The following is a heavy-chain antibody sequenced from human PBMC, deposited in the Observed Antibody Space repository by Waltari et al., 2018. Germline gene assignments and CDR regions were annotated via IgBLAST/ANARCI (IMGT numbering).Heavy chain of an antibody. J-gene: IGHJ6*02. CDR3: ARDYCDRTNCHGMDV. CDR1: EFTFSSSA. V-gene: IGHV3-30*04. CDR2: ISYNERNI. Sequence: QVQLVESGGGVVQPGRSLRLTCAASEFTFSSSAFHWVRQAPGKGLECVAVISYNERNIYYVDSVKGRFTISRDNSKKMLYLQMNSLRTEDTAVYYCARDYCDRTNCHGMDVWGQGTTVIVSS. D-gene: IGHD3-22*01.